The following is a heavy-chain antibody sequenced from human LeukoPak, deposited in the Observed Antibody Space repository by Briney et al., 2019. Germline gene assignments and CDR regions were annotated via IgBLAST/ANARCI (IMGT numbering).Heavy chain of an antibody. V-gene: IGHV1-8*01. CDR2: MNPNSGNT. CDR3: ARSTGIAAAYYFDY. CDR1: GYTFTSYD. J-gene: IGHJ4*02. D-gene: IGHD6-13*01. Sequence: ASVKVSCKASGYTFTSYDINWVRQATGQGLEWMGWMNPNSGNTGYAQKFQGRVTMTTDTSTSTAYMELRSLRSDDTAVYYCARSTGIAAAYYFDYWGQGTLVTVSS.